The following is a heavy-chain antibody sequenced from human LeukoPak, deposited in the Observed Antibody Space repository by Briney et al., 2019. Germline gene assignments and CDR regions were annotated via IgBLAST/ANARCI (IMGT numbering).Heavy chain of an antibody. CDR2: IWYDGSNK. D-gene: IGHD3-16*01. CDR1: GFTFSSYG. CDR3: ARDRLRGGYFDY. J-gene: IGHJ4*02. Sequence: GGSLRLSCAASGFTFSSYGMHWVRQAPGKGLEWVAVIWYDGSNKYYADSVKGRFTISRDNSKNTLYQQMNSLRAEDTAVYYCARDRLRGGYFDYWGQGTLVTVSS. V-gene: IGHV3-33*01.